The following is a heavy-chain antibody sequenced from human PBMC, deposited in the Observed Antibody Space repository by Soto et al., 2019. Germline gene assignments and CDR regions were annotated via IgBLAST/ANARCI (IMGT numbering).Heavy chain of an antibody. Sequence: KPSETLSLTCAVYGGSFSGYYWSWIRQPPGKGLEWIGEINHSGSTNYNPSLKSRVTISVDTFKNQFSLKLSSVTAADTAVYYCAGSPWYRGNWFDPWGQGTLVTVSS. D-gene: IGHD1-26*01. CDR2: INHSGST. V-gene: IGHV4-34*01. CDR1: GGSFSGYY. J-gene: IGHJ5*02. CDR3: AGSPWYRGNWFDP.